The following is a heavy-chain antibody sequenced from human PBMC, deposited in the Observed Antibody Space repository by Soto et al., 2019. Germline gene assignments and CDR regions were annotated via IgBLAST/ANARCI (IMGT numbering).Heavy chain of an antibody. CDR3: ARPKWSRYDDYGMDV. J-gene: IGHJ6*02. CDR1: GYTFTSYD. CDR2: MNPNSGNT. Sequence: ASVKVSCKASGYTFTSYDINWVRQATGQGLEWMGWMNPNSGNTGYAQKFQGRVTMTRNTSISTAYMELSSLRSEDPAVYYCARPKWSRYDDYGMDVWGQGTTVTVSS. V-gene: IGHV1-8*01. D-gene: IGHD2-15*01.